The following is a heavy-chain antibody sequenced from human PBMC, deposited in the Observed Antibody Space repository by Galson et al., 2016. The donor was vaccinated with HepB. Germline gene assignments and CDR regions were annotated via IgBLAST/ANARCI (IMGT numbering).Heavy chain of an antibody. J-gene: IGHJ6*02. Sequence: SLRLSCAASGFTFGGYALSWVRQAPGKGLEWVGFIRSKAYGGTIEYAASVKGRFTISRDDSKSIAYLQMNSLKTEDTAVYYCGTTIYYYYGMDVWGQGTTVTVSS. V-gene: IGHV3-49*04. CDR1: GFTFGGYA. CDR2: IRSKAYGGTI. CDR3: GTTIYYYYGMDV. D-gene: IGHD1-1*01.